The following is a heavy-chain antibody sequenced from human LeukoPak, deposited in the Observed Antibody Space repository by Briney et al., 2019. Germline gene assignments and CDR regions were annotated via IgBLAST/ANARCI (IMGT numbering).Heavy chain of an antibody. J-gene: IGHJ4*02. D-gene: IGHD3-9*01. CDR3: ARHSLSGIYYPGY. CDR1: GGSISSSSYY. Sequence: SETLSLTCTVSGGSISSSSYYWGWIRQPPGKGLEWIGSIYYSGSTYYNPSLKSRVTISVDTSKNQFSLKLSSVTAADTAVYFCARHSLSGIYYPGYWGQGTLVTVSS. CDR2: IYYSGST. V-gene: IGHV4-39*01.